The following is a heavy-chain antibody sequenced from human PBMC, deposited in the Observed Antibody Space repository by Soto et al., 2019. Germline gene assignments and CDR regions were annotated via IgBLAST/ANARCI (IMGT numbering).Heavy chain of an antibody. CDR3: AKDRRPAGYYYYYMDV. CDR2: ISYDGSNK. Sequence: QVQLVESGGGVVQPGRSLRLSCAASGFTFSSYGMHWVRQAPGKGLEWVAVISYDGSNKYYEDSVKGRFTISRDNSKNTLYLQMNSLRAEDTAVYYCAKDRRPAGYYYYYMDVWGKGTTVTVSS. D-gene: IGHD6-13*01. J-gene: IGHJ6*03. CDR1: GFTFSSYG. V-gene: IGHV3-30*18.